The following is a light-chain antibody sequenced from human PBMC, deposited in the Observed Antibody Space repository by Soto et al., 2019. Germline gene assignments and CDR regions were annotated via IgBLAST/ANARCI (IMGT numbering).Light chain of an antibody. CDR1: SSNIGAGFD. CDR2: AST. CDR3: QSSDTGLTGHVL. J-gene: IGLJ2*01. Sequence: QSVLTQPPSVSGAPGQRVTISCSGNSSNIGAGFDVHWYQQLPGAAPKLLIYASTNRPSGVPDRFSGSKSDTSASLAINGLPIDYEADYYCQSSDTGLTGHVLFGGGTQLTVL. V-gene: IGLV1-40*01.